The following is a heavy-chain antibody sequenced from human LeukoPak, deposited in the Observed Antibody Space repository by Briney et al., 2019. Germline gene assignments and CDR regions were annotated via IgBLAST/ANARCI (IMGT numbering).Heavy chain of an antibody. CDR3: AKVLRYFDWLLSAFDI. CDR2: ISWNSGSI. D-gene: IGHD3-9*01. V-gene: IGHV3-9*01. J-gene: IGHJ3*02. CDR1: GFTFDDYA. Sequence: GRSLRLSCAASGFTFDDYAMHWVRQAPGKGLEWVSGISWNSGSIGYADSVKGRFTISRDNAKNSLYLQMNSLRAEDTALYYCAKVLRYFDWLLSAFDIWGQGTMVTVSS.